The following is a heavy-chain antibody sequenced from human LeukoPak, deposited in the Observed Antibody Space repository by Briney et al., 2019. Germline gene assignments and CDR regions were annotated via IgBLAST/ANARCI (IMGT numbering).Heavy chain of an antibody. D-gene: IGHD2-8*01. J-gene: IGHJ4*02. CDR3: AREGNLINASDY. CDR1: GGSFSGCY. V-gene: IGHV4-34*01. Sequence: SETLSLTCAVYGGSFSGCYWSWIRQPPGKGLEWIGEINHSGSTNYNPSLKSRVTISVDTSKNQFSLKLSSVTAADTAVYYCAREGNLINASDYWGQGTLVTVSS. CDR2: INHSGST.